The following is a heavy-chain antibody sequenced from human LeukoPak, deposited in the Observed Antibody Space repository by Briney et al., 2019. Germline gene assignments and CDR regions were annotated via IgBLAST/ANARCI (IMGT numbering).Heavy chain of an antibody. V-gene: IGHV4-59*08. CDR1: DGSISNYY. CDR2: IYYTGST. D-gene: IGHD2-8*01. CDR3: ARTKMLLVVSDGFDI. J-gene: IGHJ3*02. Sequence: SETLSLTCTVSDGSISNYYWSWIRQPPGKGLQWIGYIYYTGSTNYNPSLKSRVSISIDTSKNQFSLKLGSVTAADTAVYYCARTKMLLVVSDGFDIWGPGTMVTVSS.